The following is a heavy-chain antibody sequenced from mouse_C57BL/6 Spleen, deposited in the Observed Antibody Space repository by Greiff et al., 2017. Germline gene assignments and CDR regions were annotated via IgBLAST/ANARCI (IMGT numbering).Heavy chain of an antibody. V-gene: IGHV1-39*01. CDR2: INPNYGTT. CDR3: AREGYYCSSPGWFAY. D-gene: IGHD1-1*01. Sequence: VQLQQSGPELVKPGASVKISCKASGYSFTDYNMNWVKQSNGKSLEWIGVINPNYGTTSYNQKFKGKATLTVDQSSSTAYMQLNSLTSEDSAVYYCAREGYYCSSPGWFAYWGQGTLVTVSA. J-gene: IGHJ3*01. CDR1: GYSFTDYN.